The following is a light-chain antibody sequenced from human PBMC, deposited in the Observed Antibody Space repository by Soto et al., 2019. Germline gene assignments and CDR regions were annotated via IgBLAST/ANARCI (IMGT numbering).Light chain of an antibody. V-gene: IGLV2-14*01. Sequence: QSALTQPASVSGSPGQSITISCTGTSSDIGGYKYVSWYQHHPGKAPKLMIYEVSNRPSGVSNRFSGSKSGNTASLTISGLRAEDEADYYCCTSYEGGGRYVFGTGTKLTVL. J-gene: IGLJ1*01. CDR3: TSYEGGGRYV. CDR2: EVS. CDR1: SSDIGGYKY.